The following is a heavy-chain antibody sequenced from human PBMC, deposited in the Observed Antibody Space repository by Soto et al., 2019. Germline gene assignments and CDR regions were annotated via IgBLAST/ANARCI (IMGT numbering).Heavy chain of an antibody. V-gene: IGHV4-59*01. CDR1: GGSISSYY. J-gene: IGHJ6*02. CDR3: ARDNDFWSGYYRGDYYYGMDV. CDR2: TYYSGST. Sequence: SETLSLTCTVSGGSISSYYWSWIRQPPGKGLEWIGYTYYSGSTNYNPSLKSRVTISVDTSKNQFSLKLSSVTAADTAVYYCARDNDFWSGYYRGDYYYGMDVWGQGTTVTVSS. D-gene: IGHD3-3*01.